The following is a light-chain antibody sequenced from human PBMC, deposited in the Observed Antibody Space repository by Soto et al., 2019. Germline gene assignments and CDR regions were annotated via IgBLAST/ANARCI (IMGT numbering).Light chain of an antibody. CDR2: DAS. Sequence: DIPMTQSPSTLSASVGDRVTITCRASQSVTIWVAWYQQKSGEAPKLLIFDASTLQSGVPSRFSGSGSGTEFTLTISSLQPDDFATYYCQHYDSYSWTFGQGTKVEIK. V-gene: IGKV1-5*01. J-gene: IGKJ1*01. CDR1: QSVTIW. CDR3: QHYDSYSWT.